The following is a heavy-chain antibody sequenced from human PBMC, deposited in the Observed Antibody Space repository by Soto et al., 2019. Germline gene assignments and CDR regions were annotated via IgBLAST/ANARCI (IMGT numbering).Heavy chain of an antibody. CDR1: GFPFRHFN. J-gene: IGHJ4*02. Sequence: EVQLVESGGGLVQPGESLRLSCAGSGFPFRHFNMNWVRQAPGKGLEWVSFISSSGTVIYYADSVKGRFTISRDNAKNSLYLQMNSLRDEDTGVYYCARISEIYERYWGQGTLVTVSS. CDR3: ARISEIYERY. CDR2: ISSSGTVI. D-gene: IGHD1-26*01. V-gene: IGHV3-48*02.